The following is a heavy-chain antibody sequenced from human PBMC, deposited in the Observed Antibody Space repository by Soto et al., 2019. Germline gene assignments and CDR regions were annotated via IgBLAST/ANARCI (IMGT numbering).Heavy chain of an antibody. CDR1: GGSISSSSYY. V-gene: IGHV4-39*01. Sequence: SETLSLTCTVSGGSISSSSYYWGWIRQPPGKGLEWIGSIYYSGSTYYNPSLKSRVTISVDTSKNQFSLKLSSVTAADTAVYYCARIMWDIVVVPAYYYYYMDVWGKGTTVTVSS. D-gene: IGHD2-2*01. CDR2: IYYSGST. CDR3: ARIMWDIVVVPAYYYYYMDV. J-gene: IGHJ6*03.